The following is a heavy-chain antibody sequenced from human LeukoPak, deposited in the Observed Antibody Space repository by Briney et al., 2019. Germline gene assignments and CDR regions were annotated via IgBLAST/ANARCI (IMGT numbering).Heavy chain of an antibody. CDR1: GFPFSSYK. V-gene: IGHV3-23*01. D-gene: IGHD2-2*01. Sequence: GGSLRLSCAAAGFPFSSYKMNWVRRAPGKELEWVSVISETDGSTFYADSVKGRFTISRDNAKNSLYLQMNSLRAEDTAVYYCARDQLIVVVPAAIDYYYYGMDVWGKGTTVTVSS. CDR2: ISETDGST. CDR3: ARDQLIVVVPAAIDYYYYGMDV. J-gene: IGHJ6*04.